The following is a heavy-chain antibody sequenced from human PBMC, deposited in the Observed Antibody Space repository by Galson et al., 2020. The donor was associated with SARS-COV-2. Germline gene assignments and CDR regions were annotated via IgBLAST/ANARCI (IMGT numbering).Heavy chain of an antibody. CDR1: GGSISSSSYY. D-gene: IGHD5-18*01. Sequence: SETLSLTCTVSGGSISSSSYYWGWIRQPPGKWLESIRSIYYSGITYHNPSLNSRVTISVDTSKNQFSLKLSSVTAADTAVYYCARLGGYSYGTLYYFDYWGQGTLVTVSS. J-gene: IGHJ4*02. CDR2: IYYSGIT. V-gene: IGHV4-39*01. CDR3: ARLGGYSYGTLYYFDY.